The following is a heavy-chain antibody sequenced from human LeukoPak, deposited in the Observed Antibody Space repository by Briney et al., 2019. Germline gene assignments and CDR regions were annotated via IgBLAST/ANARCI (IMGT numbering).Heavy chain of an antibody. CDR3: ARQHQHLLEPFDY. J-gene: IGHJ4*02. CDR2: IYYSGST. Sequence: SETLSLTCAVSGASMSSHGYYWSWIRQPPGKGLEWIGYIYYSGSTKYNPSLKSRVTLSVDTSKNQFSLKLSSVTAADTAMYYCARQHQHLLEPFDYWGEGTLVTVSS. D-gene: IGHD6-13*01. CDR1: GASMSSHGYY. V-gene: IGHV4-61*08.